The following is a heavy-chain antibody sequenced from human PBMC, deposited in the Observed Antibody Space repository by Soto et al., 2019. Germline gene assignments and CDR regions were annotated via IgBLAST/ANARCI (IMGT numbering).Heavy chain of an antibody. CDR1: GGTFSSYA. CDR2: IIPIFGTA. Sequence: VASVKVSCKASGGTFSSYAISWVRQAPGQGLEWMGGIIPIFGTANYAQKFQGRVTITADESTSTAYMELSSLRSEDTAVYYCAREVGNWNHDGKFYFDYWGQGTLVTVSS. D-gene: IGHD1-1*01. CDR3: AREVGNWNHDGKFYFDY. J-gene: IGHJ4*02. V-gene: IGHV1-69*13.